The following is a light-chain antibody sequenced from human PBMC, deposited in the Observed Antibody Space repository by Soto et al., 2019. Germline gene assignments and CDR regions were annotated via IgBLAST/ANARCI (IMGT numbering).Light chain of an antibody. CDR2: GAS. CDR1: QSIGSN. CDR3: QQYHNWPPYT. J-gene: IGKJ2*01. Sequence: ETVMTQSPATLSVSPGERVTLSCRPSQSIGSNLAWYQHKPGQAPRLLIYGASTRATGIPARFSGSGSGTEFTLTISSLQSEDFAVYYCQQYHNWPPYTFGQGTKLEIK. V-gene: IGKV3-15*01.